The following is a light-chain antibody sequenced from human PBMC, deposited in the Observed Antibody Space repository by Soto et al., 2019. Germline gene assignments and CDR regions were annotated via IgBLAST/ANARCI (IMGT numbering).Light chain of an antibody. Sequence: EIVLTQSPATLSLSPGERVTLSCRASESVTDYLAWYQQKPGQAPRLLVYDVSNRAAGIPTRFSGGGSGTDFTLTISNVEPADFAVDYGQHRSDWPWTVGQGTKVEIK. CDR1: ESVTDY. CDR2: DVS. CDR3: QHRSDWPWT. J-gene: IGKJ1*01. V-gene: IGKV3-11*01.